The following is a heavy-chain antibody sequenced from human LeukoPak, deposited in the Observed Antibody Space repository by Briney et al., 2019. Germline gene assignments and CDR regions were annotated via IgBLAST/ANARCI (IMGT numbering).Heavy chain of an antibody. CDR1: GFTFSNYA. CDR2: ISGSGSNT. V-gene: IGHV3-23*01. Sequence: QPGGSLRLSCAASGFTFSNYAMTWVRQAPGKGLEWVSEISGSGSNTYYAVSVKGRFTISRDNSKSTLYLQMSSLRAEDTALYYCVKGCSSISCYTSEFWGQGTLVTVSS. D-gene: IGHD2-2*02. J-gene: IGHJ4*02. CDR3: VKGCSSISCYTSEF.